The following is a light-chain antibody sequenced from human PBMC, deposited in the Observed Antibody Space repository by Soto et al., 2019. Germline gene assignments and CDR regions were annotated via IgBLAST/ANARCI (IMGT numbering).Light chain of an antibody. J-gene: IGLJ1*01. CDR2: EVS. CDR3: SSYTSSSTRV. V-gene: IGLV2-14*01. CDR1: SSDVGAYNS. Sequence: QSVLTQPASVSGSPGQSITISCTGTSSDVGAYNSVSWYQQHPGKAPKLMIYEVSNRPSGVSNRFSGSESGNTASLTISGLQAEDEADYYCSSYTSSSTRVFGSGTKVTVL.